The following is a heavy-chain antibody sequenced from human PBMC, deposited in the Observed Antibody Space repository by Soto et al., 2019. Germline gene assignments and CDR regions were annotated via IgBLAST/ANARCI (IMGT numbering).Heavy chain of an antibody. Sequence: QVQLQESGPGLVKPSQTLSLTCTVSGGSISSGGYYWSWIRKHPGKGLEWIGYIYYSGSNYYNPSLKSRITRSVDTSKNQFSLKLSSVTAADTAVYYCARSSPVVTAPWGQGTLVTVSS. D-gene: IGHD2-21*02. CDR3: ARSSPVVTAP. CDR2: IYYSGSN. CDR1: GGSISSGGYY. J-gene: IGHJ5*02. V-gene: IGHV4-31*03.